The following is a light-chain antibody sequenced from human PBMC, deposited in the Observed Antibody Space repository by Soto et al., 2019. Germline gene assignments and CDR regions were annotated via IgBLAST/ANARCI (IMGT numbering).Light chain of an antibody. CDR3: QHYNSYSEA. CDR1: QTISSW. V-gene: IGKV1-5*03. CDR2: KAS. Sequence: DIQMTQSPSTLSGSVGDRVTITCRASQTISSWLAWYQQKPGKAPKLLIYKASTLKSGVPSRFSGSGSGTEFTLTISNLQPDDFATYYCQHYNSYSEALGQGTKVDIK. J-gene: IGKJ1*01.